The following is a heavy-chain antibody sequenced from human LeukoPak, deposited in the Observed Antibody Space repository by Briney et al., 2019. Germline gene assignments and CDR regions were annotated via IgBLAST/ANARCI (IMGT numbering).Heavy chain of an antibody. Sequence: PSETLSLTCTVSGGSISSYYWSWIRQPPGKGLEWIGYIYYSGSTNYNPSLKSRVTISVDTSKNQFSLKLSSVTAADTAVYYCARVRAGYSSSWYLPPYFDYWGQGTLVTVSS. CDR3: ARVRAGYSSSWYLPPYFDY. J-gene: IGHJ4*02. CDR2: IYYSGST. D-gene: IGHD6-13*01. CDR1: GGSISSYY. V-gene: IGHV4-59*01.